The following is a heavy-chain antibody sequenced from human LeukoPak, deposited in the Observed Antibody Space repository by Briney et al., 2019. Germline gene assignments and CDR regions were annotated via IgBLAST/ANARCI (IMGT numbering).Heavy chain of an antibody. J-gene: IGHJ4*02. V-gene: IGHV3-49*03. Sequence: GGSLRLSCTASGFTFGGYAMSWFRQAPGKGLEWVGFIRSKAYGGTTEYAASVKGRFTISRDDSKSIAYLQMNSLKTEDTAVYYCTRDRGLRYFDWLLFDYWGQGTLVTVSS. CDR3: TRDRGLRYFDWLLFDY. CDR1: GFTFGGYA. CDR2: IRSKAYGGTT. D-gene: IGHD3-9*01.